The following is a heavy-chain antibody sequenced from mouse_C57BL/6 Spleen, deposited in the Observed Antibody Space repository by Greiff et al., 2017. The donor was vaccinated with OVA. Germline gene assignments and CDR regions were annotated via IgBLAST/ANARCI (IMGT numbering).Heavy chain of an antibody. J-gene: IGHJ2*01. Sequence: QVQLQQSGPELVKPGASVKISCKASGYAFSSSWMNWVKQRPGKGLEWIGRIYPGDGDTNYNGKFKGKATLTADKSSSTAYMQLSSLTSEDSAVYVCARWRYSNYLVYWGQGTTLTVSS. CDR3: ARWRYSNYLVY. D-gene: IGHD2-5*01. V-gene: IGHV1-82*01. CDR1: GYAFSSSW. CDR2: IYPGDGDT.